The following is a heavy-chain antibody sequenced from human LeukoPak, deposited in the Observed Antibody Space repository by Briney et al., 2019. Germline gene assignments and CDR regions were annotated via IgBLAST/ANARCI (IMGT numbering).Heavy chain of an antibody. V-gene: IGHV4-31*03. D-gene: IGHD3-22*01. CDR2: INKSGRS. Sequence: SGTLSLTCTVSSGSINSGTYYWNWIRRHPGKGLEWVVYINKSGRSHYNPSLKSRFIISLDTSKNQFSMMVGSVTAADTAVYYCARTPYFSDRSGYFLDGCFDPWGQGTLVTVSS. J-gene: IGHJ5*02. CDR3: ARTPYFSDRSGYFLDGCFDP. CDR1: SGSINSGTYY.